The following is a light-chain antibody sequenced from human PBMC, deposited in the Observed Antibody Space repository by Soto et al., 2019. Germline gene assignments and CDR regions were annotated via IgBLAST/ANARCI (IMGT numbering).Light chain of an antibody. V-gene: IGKV3-15*01. Sequence: EIVMTQSPATLSVSPGERATLSCRASQSVSSNLAWYQQKPGQAPRLLIYGASNRAIGIPVRFSGSGSGTEFTLTISSLQSEDFAVYYCQQYNNWPPYTFGQGTKLEIK. CDR3: QQYNNWPPYT. CDR1: QSVSSN. J-gene: IGKJ2*01. CDR2: GAS.